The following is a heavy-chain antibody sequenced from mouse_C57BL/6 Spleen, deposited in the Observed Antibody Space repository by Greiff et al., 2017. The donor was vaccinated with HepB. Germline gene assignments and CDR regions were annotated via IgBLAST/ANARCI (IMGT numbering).Heavy chain of an antibody. D-gene: IGHD4-1*01. CDR1: GYTFTSYW. V-gene: IGHV1-7*01. CDR3: AKRGLAGTDWFAY. Sequence: QVHVKQSGAELAKPGASVKLSCKASGYTFTSYWMHWVKQRPGQGLEWIGYINPSSGYTKYNQKFKDKATLTADKSSSAAYMQLSSLTYEDSAGYYGAKRGLAGTDWFAYWGQGTLVTVSA. J-gene: IGHJ3*01. CDR2: INPSSGYT.